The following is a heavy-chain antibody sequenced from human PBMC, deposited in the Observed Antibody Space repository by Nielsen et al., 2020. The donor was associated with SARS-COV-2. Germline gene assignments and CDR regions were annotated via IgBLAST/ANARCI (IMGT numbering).Heavy chain of an antibody. J-gene: IGHJ3*02. CDR3: AKLPYLGGDAFDI. D-gene: IGHD3-16*01. V-gene: IGHV3-9*01. CDR2: ISWNSGSI. CDR1: GFTFDDYA. Sequence: SLKISCAASGFTFDDYAMHWVRQAPGKGLEWVSGISWNSGSIGYADSVKGRFTISRDNAKNSLYLQMNSLRAEDTALYYCAKLPYLGGDAFDIWGQGTMVTVSS.